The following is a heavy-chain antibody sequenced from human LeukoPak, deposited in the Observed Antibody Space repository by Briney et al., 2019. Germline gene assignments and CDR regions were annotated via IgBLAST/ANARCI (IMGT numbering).Heavy chain of an antibody. D-gene: IGHD6-13*01. CDR2: IKQDGSEK. J-gene: IGHJ3*02. Sequence: GGSLRLSCVASGFTFSTYWMSWVRQAPGKGLEWVANIKQDGSEKYYVDSMNGRFTISRDNAKSSLYLQMNTLRAEDTAVYYCARGIRSEGNAFDIWGQGTMVTVSS. CDR3: ARGIRSEGNAFDI. CDR1: GFTFSTYW. V-gene: IGHV3-7*01.